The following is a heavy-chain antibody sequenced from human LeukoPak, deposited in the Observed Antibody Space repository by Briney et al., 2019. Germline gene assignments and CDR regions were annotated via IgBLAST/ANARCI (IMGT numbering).Heavy chain of an antibody. D-gene: IGHD1-26*01. CDR1: GGSISSYY. J-gene: IGHJ4*02. CDR2: IYTSGST. Sequence: PSETLSLTCTVSGGSISSYYWSWIRQSAGKGLEWIGRIYTSGSTNYNPSPKSRVTMSVDTSKNQFSLKLSSVTAADTAVYYCARDGLEGAVDYWGQGTLVTVSS. CDR3: ARDGLEGAVDY. V-gene: IGHV4-4*07.